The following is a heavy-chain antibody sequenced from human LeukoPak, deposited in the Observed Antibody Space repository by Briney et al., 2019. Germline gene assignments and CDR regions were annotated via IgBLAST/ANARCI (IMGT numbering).Heavy chain of an antibody. CDR1: SGSISNYY. J-gene: IGHJ6*02. D-gene: IGHD3-9*01. CDR2: IFHNGTI. V-gene: IGHV4-59*08. CDR3: ARHTPLKVSSDWYHVLDV. Sequence: SETLSLTCTVSSGSISNYYWCWVRQPPGKGLEYIGYIFHNGTINYNPSLRSRVTISVTTSMNLCSLKLSSATAADTAVYYCARHTPLKVSSDWYHVLDVWGQGTTVTVSS.